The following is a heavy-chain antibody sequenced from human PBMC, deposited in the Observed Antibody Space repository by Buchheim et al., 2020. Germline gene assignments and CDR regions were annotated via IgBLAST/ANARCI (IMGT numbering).Heavy chain of an antibody. CDR1: GFTFDDYT. J-gene: IGHJ6*02. CDR2: ISWDGGST. V-gene: IGHV3-43*01. CDR3: AKDNVSLWFGEVIYGMDV. Sequence: EVQLVESGGVVVQPGGSLRLSCAASGFTFDDYTMHWVRQAPGRGLEWVSLISWDGGSTYYAASAKGRFTISSDNSKNSLYLQMNSLRTEDTSLYYCAKDNVSLWFGEVIYGMDVWGQGTT. D-gene: IGHD3-10*01.